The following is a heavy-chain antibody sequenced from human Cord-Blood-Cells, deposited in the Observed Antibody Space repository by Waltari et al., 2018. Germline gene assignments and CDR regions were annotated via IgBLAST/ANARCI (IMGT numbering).Heavy chain of an antibody. CDR2: INHSGST. Sequence: QVQLQQWGAGLLKPSETLSLTCAVYGGSFSGYSCSWIRQPPGKGLEWIGEINHSGSTNYNPSLKSRVTISVDTSKNQFSLKLSSVTAADTAVYYCARGNYGDFNWFDPWGQGTLVTVSS. CDR3: ARGNYGDFNWFDP. V-gene: IGHV4-34*01. CDR1: GGSFSGYS. J-gene: IGHJ5*02. D-gene: IGHD4-17*01.